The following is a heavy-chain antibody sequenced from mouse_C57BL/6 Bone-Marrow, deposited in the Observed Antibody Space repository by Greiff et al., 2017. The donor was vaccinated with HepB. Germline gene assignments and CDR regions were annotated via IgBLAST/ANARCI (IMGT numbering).Heavy chain of an antibody. CDR3: ARTPPFCYYGSSLWFAY. CDR2: IHPNSGST. CDR1: GYTFTSYW. D-gene: IGHD1-1*01. Sequence: QVHVKQPGAELVKPGASVKLSCKASGYTFTSYWMHWVKQRPGQGLEWIGMIHPNSGSTNYNEKFKSKATLTVDKSSSTAYMQLSSLTSEDSAVYYCARTPPFCYYGSSLWFAYWGQGTLVTVSA. V-gene: IGHV1-64*01. J-gene: IGHJ3*01.